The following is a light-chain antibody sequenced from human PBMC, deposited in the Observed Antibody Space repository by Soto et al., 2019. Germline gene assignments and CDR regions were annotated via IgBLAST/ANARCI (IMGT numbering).Light chain of an antibody. J-gene: IGKJ1*01. V-gene: IGKV3-20*01. Sequence: EIVLTQSPGTLSLSPGERATLSCRASQSVSSSYFAWYQQRFGQAPRLLIYGASSRATGIPDRFSGSESGTDFTLTISRLEPEDFAVYYCQQYGSSSWTFGQGTKVDI. CDR3: QQYGSSSWT. CDR2: GAS. CDR1: QSVSSSY.